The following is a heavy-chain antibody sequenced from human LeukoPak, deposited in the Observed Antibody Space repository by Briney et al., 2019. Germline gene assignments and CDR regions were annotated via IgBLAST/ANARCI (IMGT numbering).Heavy chain of an antibody. J-gene: IGHJ4*02. D-gene: IGHD5-12*01. CDR1: GFTFSSYA. V-gene: IGHV3-30-3*01. CDR3: ARDRRYSGYDEGYFDY. CDR2: ISYDGSNK. Sequence: GRSLGLSCAASGFTFSSYAMHWVRQAPGKGLEWVAVISYDGSNKYYADSVKGRFTISRDNSKNTLYLQMNSLRAEDTAVYYCARDRRYSGYDEGYFDYWGQGTLVTVSS.